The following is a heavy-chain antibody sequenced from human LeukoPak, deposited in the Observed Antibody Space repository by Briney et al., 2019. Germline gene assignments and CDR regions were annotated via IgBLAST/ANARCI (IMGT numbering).Heavy chain of an antibody. Sequence: ASVKVSCKASGYTFTGYYMHWVRQAPGQGLEWMGWINPNSGGTNYAQKFQGRVTMTRDTSISTAYMELSRLRSDDTAVYYCARGSDDCWSGYSLSYWVQRTLVTLSS. J-gene: IGHJ4*02. CDR2: INPNSGGT. V-gene: IGHV1-2*02. D-gene: IGHD3-3*01. CDR1: GYTFTGYY. CDR3: ARGSDDCWSGYSLSY.